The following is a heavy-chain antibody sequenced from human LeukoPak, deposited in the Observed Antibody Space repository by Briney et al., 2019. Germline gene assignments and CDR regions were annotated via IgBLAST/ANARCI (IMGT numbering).Heavy chain of an antibody. D-gene: IGHD3-3*01. V-gene: IGHV1-18*01. CDR1: GYTFTSYG. CDR2: ISAYNGNT. J-gene: IGHJ3*02. CDR3: ARDRVYYDFWSGYYKNKGDAFDI. Sequence: ASVKVSCKASGYTFTSYGISWVRQAPGQGLEWMGWISAYNGNTNYAQKLQGRVTMTTDTSTSTAYMELRSLRSDDTAVYYCARDRVYYDFWSGYYKNKGDAFDIWGQGTMVTVSS.